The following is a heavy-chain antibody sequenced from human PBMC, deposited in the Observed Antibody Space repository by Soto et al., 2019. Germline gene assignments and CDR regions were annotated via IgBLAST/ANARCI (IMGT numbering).Heavy chain of an antibody. D-gene: IGHD6-13*01. CDR1: GGSFSGYY. J-gene: IGHJ6*02. CDR3: ARVSQVRQELPTPYYYGFDD. Sequence: SETLSLTCSVYGGSFSGYYWSWIRQPPGKGLEWIGEINHSGSTNYNPSLKSRVTISVDTSKNQFSLKLSSVTAADTAVYYCARVSQVRQELPTPYYYGFDDWGQGTTETVFS. V-gene: IGHV4-34*01. CDR2: INHSGST.